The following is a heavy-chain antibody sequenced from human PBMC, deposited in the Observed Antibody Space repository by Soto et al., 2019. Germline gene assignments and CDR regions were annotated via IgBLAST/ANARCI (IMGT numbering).Heavy chain of an antibody. CDR3: AREAGVYGSGSYGMDV. D-gene: IGHD3-10*01. V-gene: IGHV3-30-3*01. CDR2: ISYDGSNK. Sequence: VQLVESGGGVVQPGRSLRLSCAASGFTFSNYSMHWVRQAPGKGLEWVAVISYDGSNKYYADSVKGRFTISRDNSKNTLYLQMNSLRAEDTAVYYCAREAGVYGSGSYGMDVWGQGTTVTVSS. J-gene: IGHJ6*02. CDR1: GFTFSNYS.